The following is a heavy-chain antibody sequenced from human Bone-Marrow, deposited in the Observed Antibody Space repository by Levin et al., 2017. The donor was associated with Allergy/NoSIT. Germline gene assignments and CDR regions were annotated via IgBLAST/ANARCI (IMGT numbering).Heavy chain of an antibody. J-gene: IGHJ4*02. CDR1: GFTFSSYA. CDR3: AKPLTSTLRSFDY. CDR2: ISGSGGST. D-gene: IGHD4-17*01. V-gene: IGHV3-23*01. Sequence: GGSLRLSCAASGFTFSSYAMGWVRQAPGKGLEWVSAISGSGGSTYYADSVKGRFTISRDNSKNTLYLQMNSLTAEDTAVYYCAKPLTSTLRSFDYWGQGTLVTVSS.